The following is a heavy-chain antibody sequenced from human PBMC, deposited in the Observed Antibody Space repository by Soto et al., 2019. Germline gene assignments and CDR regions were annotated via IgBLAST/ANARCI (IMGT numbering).Heavy chain of an antibody. J-gene: IGHJ4*02. CDR1: GDTFTGYY. CDR3: ASDGLYDYVWGSYRQFDY. D-gene: IGHD3-16*02. Sequence: RASVKVSCKASGDTFTGYYMHWVRQAPGQGLEWMGWINPNNGGTNYAQKFQGRVTITRDTSMSTSYMELSRLRSDDTEVYYCASDGLYDYVWGSYRQFDYWGQGTLVTVSS. V-gene: IGHV1-2*02. CDR2: INPNNGGT.